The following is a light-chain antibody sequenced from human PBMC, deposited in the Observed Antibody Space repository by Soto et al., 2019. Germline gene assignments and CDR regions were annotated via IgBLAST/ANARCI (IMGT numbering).Light chain of an antibody. CDR1: STDFVSYNR. V-gene: IGLV2-18*01. CDR2: EFS. Sequence: QSALTQPPSVSGSPGQSVTISCTGTSTDFVSYNRVSGYQQPPGTAPKLIIHEFSKRPLGVPDRFPGSKSVNTAPLTISGLQAADEADYYCSLYTSENAYVFGTGTKVTVL. CDR3: SLYTSENAYV. J-gene: IGLJ1*01.